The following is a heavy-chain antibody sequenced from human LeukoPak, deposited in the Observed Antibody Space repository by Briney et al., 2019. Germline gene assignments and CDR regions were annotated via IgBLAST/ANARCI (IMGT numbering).Heavy chain of an antibody. V-gene: IGHV3-7*03. CDR3: ARDWRGYSYGYKSLNWYFDL. CDR1: GFTFSTYW. CDR2: IKQDGSEK. J-gene: IGHJ2*01. Sequence: GGSLRLSCAASGFTFSTYWMSWVRQAPGKGLEWVANIKQDGSEKYYVDSVKGRFTISRDNAKRSLYLQMNSLRAEDTAVYYCARDWRGYSYGYKSLNWYFDLWGRGTLVTVSS. D-gene: IGHD5-18*01.